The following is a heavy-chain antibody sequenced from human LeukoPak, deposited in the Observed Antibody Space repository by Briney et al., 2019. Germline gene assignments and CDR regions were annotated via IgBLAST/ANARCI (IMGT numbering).Heavy chain of an antibody. J-gene: IGHJ5*02. CDR1: GYTFAVYY. CDR3: ARLLRNSFDP. CDR2: INPNSGGT. V-gene: IGHV1-2*02. D-gene: IGHD2-15*01. Sequence: ASVKVSCKASGYTFAVYYMHWVRQAPGQGLEWMGWINPNSGGTNYAQKFQGRATMTRDTSISTAYMELTRLTSDDTAVYYCARLLRNSFDPWGQGILVTVSS.